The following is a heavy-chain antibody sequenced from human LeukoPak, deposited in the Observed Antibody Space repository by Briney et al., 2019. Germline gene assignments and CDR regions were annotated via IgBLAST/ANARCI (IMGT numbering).Heavy chain of an antibody. J-gene: IGHJ6*03. Sequence: SQTLSLTCAISGDSVSSNSAAWSWIRQSPSRGLEWLGRTYYGSKWYNDYAVSVKSRITINSDTSKNHFSLQLNSVTPEDTAVYYCARVGKRMAAAGDYYFYMDVWGKGTTVTISS. CDR3: ARVGKRMAAAGDYYFYMDV. CDR1: GDSVSSNSAA. V-gene: IGHV6-1*01. CDR2: TYYGSKWYN. D-gene: IGHD6-13*01.